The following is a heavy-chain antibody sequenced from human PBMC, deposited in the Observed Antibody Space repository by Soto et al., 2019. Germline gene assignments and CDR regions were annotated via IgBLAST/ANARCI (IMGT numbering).Heavy chain of an antibody. CDR3: ARDQRAVIGLGFDY. CDR2: IYSGGST. V-gene: IGHV3-53*02. Sequence: EVQLVETGGGLIPPGGSLRLSCAASGFTVSSNYMSWVRQAPGKGLEWVSVIYSGGSTYYADSVKGRFTISRDNSKNTMYLQMNRLRGEDTAVYYCARDQRAVIGLGFDYWGQGTLVTVSS. D-gene: IGHD2-21*01. J-gene: IGHJ4*02. CDR1: GFTVSSNY.